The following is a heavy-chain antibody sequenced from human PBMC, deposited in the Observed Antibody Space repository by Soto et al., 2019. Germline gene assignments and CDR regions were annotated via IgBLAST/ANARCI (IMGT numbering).Heavy chain of an antibody. V-gene: IGHV3-23*01. D-gene: IGHD6-19*01. Sequence: RRLSCAASGFTFSSYAMSWVRQAPGKGLEWVSAISGSGGSTYYADSVKGRFTISRDNSKNTLYLQMNSLRAEDTAVYYCAINKAVAGAFDYWGQGTLVTVSS. CDR3: AINKAVAGAFDY. J-gene: IGHJ4*02. CDR1: GFTFSSYA. CDR2: ISGSGGST.